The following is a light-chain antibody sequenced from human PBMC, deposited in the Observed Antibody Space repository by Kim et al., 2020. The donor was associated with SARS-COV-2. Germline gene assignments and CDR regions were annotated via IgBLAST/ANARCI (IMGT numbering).Light chain of an antibody. CDR1: QSISGW. CDR3: QQTYSASRT. V-gene: IGKV1-5*03. CDR2: KAS. Sequence: ASVGDRVTITCRASQSISGWLAWYQQKPGKAPKLLIYKASSLESGVPSRFSGSGSGTEFTLTVSSLQPEDFATYYCQQTYSASRTFGQGTKVDIK. J-gene: IGKJ1*01.